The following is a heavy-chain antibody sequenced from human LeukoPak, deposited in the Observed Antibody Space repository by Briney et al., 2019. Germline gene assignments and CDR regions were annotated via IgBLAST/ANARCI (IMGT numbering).Heavy chain of an antibody. V-gene: IGHV3-74*01. CDR3: ARDHDAVGTSIDL. Sequence: GGSPRLSCAAAGLTFNNYAMTWVRQAPGKGLEWVARIKSDGSITWYADSVKGRFTISRDNARNTLFLQMHSLRAEDTALYYCARDHDAVGTSIDLWGQGTLVTVSS. CDR1: GLTFNNYA. CDR2: IKSDGSIT. J-gene: IGHJ4*02. D-gene: IGHD1-26*01.